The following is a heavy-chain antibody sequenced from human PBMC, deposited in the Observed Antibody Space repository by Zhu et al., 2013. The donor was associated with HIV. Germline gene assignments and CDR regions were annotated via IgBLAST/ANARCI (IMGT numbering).Heavy chain of an antibody. J-gene: IGHJ4*02. V-gene: IGHV1-46*01. CDR2: ISPTGGST. D-gene: IGHD3-10*02. CDR1: GYIFISYY. CDR3: ARGGAIEEYLFGGHDY. Sequence: QVQLVQSGAEVKKPGASVKISCKASGYIFISYYMHWVRQAPGQGLEWMGIISPTGGSTTYAQKFQGRVTMTRDTSTSTVYMELSSLRSEDTALYYCARGGAIEEYLFGGHDYWGQGTLVTVSS.